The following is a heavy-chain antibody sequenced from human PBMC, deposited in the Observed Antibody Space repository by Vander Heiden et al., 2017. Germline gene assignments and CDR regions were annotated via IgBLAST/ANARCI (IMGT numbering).Heavy chain of an antibody. CDR3: AILGYSSDY. D-gene: IGHD5-12*01. Sequence: EVQLVESGAGLVQPGGSLRLSCAASGFTFRSYDMHWVRQAKGKGLGLVSAIGNAGDTYYPDCVKGRFNISRENAKNSLFLQMKSLRAGDTAVYYCAILGYSSDYWGQGTLVTVSS. CDR2: IGNAGDT. CDR1: GFTFRSYD. J-gene: IGHJ4*02. V-gene: IGHV3-13*01.